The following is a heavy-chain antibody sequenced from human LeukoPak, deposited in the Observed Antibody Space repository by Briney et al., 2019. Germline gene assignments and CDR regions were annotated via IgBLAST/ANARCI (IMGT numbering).Heavy chain of an antibody. V-gene: IGHV3-15*07. Sequence: PGGSLRLSCAASGVTFSNAWMNWVRQAPGKGLEWVGRIESKTDGGTTDYAAPVKGRFTISRDDSKNTLYLQMNSLKTEDTAVYYCTTLRGDYGASYGMDVWGQGTTVTVSS. CDR1: GVTFSNAW. D-gene: IGHD3-10*01. CDR3: TTLRGDYGASYGMDV. J-gene: IGHJ6*02. CDR2: IESKTDGGTT.